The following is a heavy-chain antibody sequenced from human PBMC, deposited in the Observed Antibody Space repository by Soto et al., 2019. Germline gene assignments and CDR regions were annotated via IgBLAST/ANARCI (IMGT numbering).Heavy chain of an antibody. Sequence: SETLSLTCTVSGGSISSRSYHWGWIRQPPGKGLEWIGRIYNSGSTYYNASLKSRLSISIDTSKNQFSLKLSSVTAADTAVYYCARHPVYATGWQIDYWGQGALVAVSS. V-gene: IGHV4-39*01. J-gene: IGHJ4*02. CDR3: ARHPVYATGWQIDY. D-gene: IGHD2-2*01. CDR2: IYNSGST. CDR1: GGSISSRSYH.